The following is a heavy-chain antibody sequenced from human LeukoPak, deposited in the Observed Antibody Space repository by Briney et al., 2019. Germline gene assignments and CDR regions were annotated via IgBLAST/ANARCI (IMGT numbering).Heavy chain of an antibody. D-gene: IGHD6-6*01. CDR2: IYPHDSDT. J-gene: IGHJ4*02. CDR3: ARRGSSAGAYYFDF. V-gene: IGHV5-51*01. Sequence: PGESLNISCKTSGYSFSIYWIGWVRQMPGKGLEWMGVIYPHDSDTRYSPSFQGQVTISADKSISTAYLQWSSLQASDTAIYYCARRGSSAGAYYFDFWGQGTLVTVS. CDR1: GYSFSIYW.